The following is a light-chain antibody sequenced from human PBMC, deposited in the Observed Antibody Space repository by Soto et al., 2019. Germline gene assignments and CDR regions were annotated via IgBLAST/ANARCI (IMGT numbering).Light chain of an antibody. Sequence: QSALTQPASVSGSPGQSITISCTGTSSDVGSYNLVSWYQQHPGKAPKLMFYEVSKRPSGVSNRFSGSKSGNTASLTISGLQAEDEADYYCCSYAGSRTLVFGGGTKLTVL. CDR1: SSDVGSYNL. J-gene: IGLJ3*02. CDR2: EVS. V-gene: IGLV2-23*02. CDR3: CSYAGSRTLV.